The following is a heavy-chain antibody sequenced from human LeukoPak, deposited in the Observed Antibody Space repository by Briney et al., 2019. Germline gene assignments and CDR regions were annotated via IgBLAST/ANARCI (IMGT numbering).Heavy chain of an antibody. Sequence: GGSLRLSCSASGFTISTYPMHWVRRAPGKGLEYVSTIFSNADITSYAASVKGRFTTSRDDSKNTVYLQMSSLRPEDTALYYCARTDETAPAEDFQHWGQGTLVTVSS. CDR2: IFSNADIT. V-gene: IGHV3-64D*09. D-gene: IGHD2-21*02. J-gene: IGHJ1*01. CDR1: GFTISTYP. CDR3: ARTDETAPAEDFQH.